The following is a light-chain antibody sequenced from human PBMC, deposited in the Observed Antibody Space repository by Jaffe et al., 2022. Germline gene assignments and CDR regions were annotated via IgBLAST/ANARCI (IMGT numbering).Light chain of an antibody. V-gene: IGLV2-14*01. CDR3: SSYTSSSTVV. Sequence: QSALTQPASVSGSPGQSITISCTGTSSDVGGYNYVSWYQQHPGKAPKPMIYEVSNRPSGVSNRFFGSKSGNTASLTISGLQAEDEADYYCSSYTSSSTVVFGGGTKLTVL. CDR1: SSDVGGYNY. J-gene: IGLJ3*02. CDR2: EVS.